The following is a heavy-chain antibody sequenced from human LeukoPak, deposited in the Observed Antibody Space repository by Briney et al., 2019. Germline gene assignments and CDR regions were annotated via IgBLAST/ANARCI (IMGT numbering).Heavy chain of an antibody. CDR2: INPNSGGT. Sequence: ASVKVSCKASGYTFAGYYMHWVRQAPGQGLEWMGWINPNSGGTNYAQKFQGRVTMTRDTSISTAYMELSRLRSDDTAVYYCARAKIVVVINYGYFDYWGQGTLVTVSS. J-gene: IGHJ4*02. V-gene: IGHV1-2*02. CDR1: GYTFAGYY. CDR3: ARAKIVVVINYGYFDY. D-gene: IGHD3-22*01.